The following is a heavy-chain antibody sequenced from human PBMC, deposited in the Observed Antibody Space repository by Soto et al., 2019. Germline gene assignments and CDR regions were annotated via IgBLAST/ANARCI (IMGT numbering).Heavy chain of an antibody. J-gene: IGHJ6*02. CDR2: ISGSGGST. Sequence: EVQLLESGGGLVQPGGSLRLSCAASGFTFSNYAMSWVRQAPGKGLEWVSAISGSGGSTYYADSVKGRFTISRDNSKNTLYLQMISLRAEDTAVYYCAKAPHYYYSGMDVWGHGTTVTVSS. CDR3: AKAPHYYYSGMDV. CDR1: GFTFSNYA. V-gene: IGHV3-23*01.